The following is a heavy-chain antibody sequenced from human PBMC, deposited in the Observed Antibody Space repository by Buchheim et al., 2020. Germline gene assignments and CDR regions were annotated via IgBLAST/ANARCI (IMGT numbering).Heavy chain of an antibody. CDR1: GGSISSYC. J-gene: IGHJ5*02. CDR2: IYYSGST. CDR3: ARGWAAYCGGDCYNNWFDP. Sequence: QVQLQESGPGLVKPSETLSLTCTVSGGSISSYCWSWIRQPPGKGLEWIGYIYYSGSTNYNPSLKSRVTIAVDTSKNQFSLKLSSVTAADTAVYYCARGWAAYCGGDCYNNWFDPWGQGTL. V-gene: IGHV4-59*01. D-gene: IGHD2-21*02.